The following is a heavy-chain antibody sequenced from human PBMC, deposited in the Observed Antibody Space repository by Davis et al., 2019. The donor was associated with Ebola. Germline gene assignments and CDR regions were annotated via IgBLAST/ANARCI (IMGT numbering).Heavy chain of an antibody. J-gene: IGHJ4*02. Sequence: GESLKISYAASGFTFSSYAMSWVRQAPGKALEWVSAISGSGGSTYYADSVKGRFTISRDNSKNTLYLQMNSLRAEDTAVYYCAKGANKDYDFWSGYFFHVALDYWGQGTLVTVSS. V-gene: IGHV3-23*01. D-gene: IGHD3-3*01. CDR3: AKGANKDYDFWSGYFFHVALDY. CDR1: GFTFSSYA. CDR2: ISGSGGST.